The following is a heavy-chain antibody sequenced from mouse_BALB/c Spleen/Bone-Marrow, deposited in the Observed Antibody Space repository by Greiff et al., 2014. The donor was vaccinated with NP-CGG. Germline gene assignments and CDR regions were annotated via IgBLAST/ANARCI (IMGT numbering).Heavy chain of an antibody. CDR2: IDPANGNT. J-gene: IGHJ3*01. V-gene: IGHV14-3*02. D-gene: IGHD1-1*01. Sequence: VQLQQSGAELVKPGASVKLSCTASGFNIKDTYMHWVKQRPEQGLEWIGRIDPANGNTKYDPKFQGKATITADTSPNTAYLQXSXXXXEDTAVYYCAIYYYGSSGFAYWGQGTLVTVSA. CDR3: AIYYYGSSGFAY. CDR1: GFNIKDTY.